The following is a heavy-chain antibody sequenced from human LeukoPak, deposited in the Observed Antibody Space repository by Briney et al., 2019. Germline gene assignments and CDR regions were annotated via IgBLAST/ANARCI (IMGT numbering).Heavy chain of an antibody. CDR1: GFTFSSYS. V-gene: IGHV3-48*01. CDR3: AVSIAVAGQDWDY. J-gene: IGHJ4*02. CDR2: ISSSSSTI. D-gene: IGHD6-19*01. Sequence: GGSLRLSCAASGFTFSSYSMNWVRQAPGKGLEWVSYISSSSSTIYYADSVKGRFTISRDNAKNSLYLQMNSLRAEDTAVYYCAVSIAVAGQDWDYWGQGTLVTVSS.